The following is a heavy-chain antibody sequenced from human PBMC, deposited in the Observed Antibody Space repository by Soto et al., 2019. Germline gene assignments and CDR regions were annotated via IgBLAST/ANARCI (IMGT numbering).Heavy chain of an antibody. V-gene: IGHV4-38-2*02. J-gene: IGHJ3*02. CDR3: TRAGSSDSSGFYYDRDPFDI. D-gene: IGHD3-22*01. CDR1: GYSISGGYY. Sequence: HVQLQESGPGVVQPSETLSLTCTVSGYSISGGYYWGWIRQPPGKGLEWLASMFHSGSTYQDPSLASRLTLSVDKSKNQVSLKLSSVTAADSAIYYCTRAGSSDSSGFYYDRDPFDIWGQGTMVTVSS. CDR2: MFHSGST.